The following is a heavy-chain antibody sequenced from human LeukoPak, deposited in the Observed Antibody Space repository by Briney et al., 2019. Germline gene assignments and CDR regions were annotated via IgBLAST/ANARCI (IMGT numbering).Heavy chain of an antibody. Sequence: GGSLRPSCVVSGFTFTSYGVHWVRQAPGKGLEWVSYISSSGTTIYYADSVKGRFTISRDNAKNSLYLQMNTLRAEDTAVYYCARDRFSGSYPLDYWGQGTLVTVSS. V-gene: IGHV3-48*04. CDR1: GFTFTSYG. CDR2: ISSSGTTI. D-gene: IGHD1-26*01. CDR3: ARDRFSGSYPLDY. J-gene: IGHJ4*02.